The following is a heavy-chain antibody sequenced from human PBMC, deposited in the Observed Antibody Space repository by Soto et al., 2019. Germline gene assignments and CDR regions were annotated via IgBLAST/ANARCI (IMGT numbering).Heavy chain of an antibody. V-gene: IGHV1-69*06. J-gene: IGHJ4*02. CDR2: IIPIFATT. CDR1: GCPFSDYS. D-gene: IGHD4-17*01. Sequence: QVQLVQSGAEVKKPGSSVKVSCKASGCPFSDYSINWVRQAPGQGLEWMGGIIPIFATTNYAQKFQGRVTITADKSPSTAYMELSNLRSEDTAIYFCAGDPDYGTHSGLGLVDYGGQGNLVTVTS. CDR3: AGDPDYGTHSGLGLVDY.